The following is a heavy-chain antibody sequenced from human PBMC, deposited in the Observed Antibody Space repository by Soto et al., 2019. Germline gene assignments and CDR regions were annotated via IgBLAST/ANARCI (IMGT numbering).Heavy chain of an antibody. D-gene: IGHD3-10*01. Sequence: GGSLRLSCAASGFTFSSYSMNWVRQAPGKGLEWVSYISSSSSTIYYADSVKGRFTISRDNAKNSLYLQMNSLRDEDTAVYYCARDALLWFGELTHFDYWGQGTLVTVSS. V-gene: IGHV3-48*02. J-gene: IGHJ4*02. CDR1: GFTFSSYS. CDR2: ISSSSSTI. CDR3: ARDALLWFGELTHFDY.